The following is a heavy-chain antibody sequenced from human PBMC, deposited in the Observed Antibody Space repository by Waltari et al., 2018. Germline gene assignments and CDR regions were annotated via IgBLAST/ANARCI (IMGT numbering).Heavy chain of an antibody. CDR1: GGSISSHY. D-gene: IGHD3-22*01. J-gene: IGHJ4*02. Sequence: QVQLQESGPGLVKPSETLSLTCTVSGGSISSHYWSWIRQPPGKGLEWIGYIYYSGCTNYSPSLKSRITISVNTSKNQFALKLSSVTAADTAVYYCARATDEIYYDSSGYDYWGQGTLVTVSS. CDR3: ARATDEIYYDSSGYDY. V-gene: IGHV4-59*11. CDR2: IYYSGCT.